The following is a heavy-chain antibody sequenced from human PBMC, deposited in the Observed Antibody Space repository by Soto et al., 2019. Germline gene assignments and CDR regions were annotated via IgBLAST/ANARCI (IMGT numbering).Heavy chain of an antibody. Sequence: GGSQRLSCAASGFDFTTTWMNWVRLAPGKGLEWVARIKSKNDGGTLDYASPVKGRFTISRDDSKKTSYLQMNSLKTEDTAIYYCSTSGYGGFDYWGQGVLVTVSS. J-gene: IGHJ4*02. CDR2: IKSKNDGGTL. CDR3: STSGYGGFDY. D-gene: IGHD5-12*01. V-gene: IGHV3-15*07. CDR1: GFDFTTTW.